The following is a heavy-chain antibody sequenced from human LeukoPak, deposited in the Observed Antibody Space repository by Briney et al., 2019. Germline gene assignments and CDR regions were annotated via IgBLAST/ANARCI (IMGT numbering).Heavy chain of an antibody. CDR2: ISGSGGST. CDR3: AKGYYYGSGADAFDI. CDR1: GFTFSGYA. Sequence: GGSLRLSCAASGFTFSGYALSGVAQAPGRGLEGVSPISGSGGSTYYADSVKGRFTISRDNSKNTLYLQMNSLRAEDTAVYYCAKGYYYGSGADAFDIWGQGTMVTVSS. J-gene: IGHJ3*02. D-gene: IGHD3-10*01. V-gene: IGHV3-23*01.